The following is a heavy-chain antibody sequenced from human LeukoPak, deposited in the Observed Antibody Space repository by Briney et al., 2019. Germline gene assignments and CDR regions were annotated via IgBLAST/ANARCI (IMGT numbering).Heavy chain of an antibody. CDR2: INAGNGNT. D-gene: IGHD2-15*01. Sequence: ASVKVSCKASGYTFTSYAMHWVRQAPGQRLEWMGWINAGNGNTKYSQEFQGRVTITRDTSASTAYMELSSLRSEDMAVYYCARGPRRCSGGSCYSWFDPWGQGTLVTVSS. CDR3: ARGPRRCSGGSCYSWFDP. V-gene: IGHV1-3*03. CDR1: GYTFTSYA. J-gene: IGHJ5*02.